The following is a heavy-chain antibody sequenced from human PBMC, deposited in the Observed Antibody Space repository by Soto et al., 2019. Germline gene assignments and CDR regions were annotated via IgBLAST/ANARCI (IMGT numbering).Heavy chain of an antibody. CDR2: IYYSGST. Sequence: SETLSLTCSVSGASVSSSPYYWGWIRQPPGKGLGWIGYIYYSGSTNYNPSLKSRVTISVDTSKNQFSLKLSSVTAADTAVYYCARGGCSGGSCYPPEVFWFDPWGQGTLVTVSS. CDR3: ARGGCSGGSCYPPEVFWFDP. D-gene: IGHD2-15*01. J-gene: IGHJ5*02. V-gene: IGHV4-61*01. CDR1: GASVSSSPYY.